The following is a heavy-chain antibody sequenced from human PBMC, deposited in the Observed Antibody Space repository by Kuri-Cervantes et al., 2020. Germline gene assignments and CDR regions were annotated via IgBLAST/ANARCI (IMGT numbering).Heavy chain of an antibody. V-gene: IGHV3-7*03. CDR1: GFTFSYYW. CDR2: TKEDSSEK. Sequence: GGSLRLSCAASGFTFSYYWMSWVRQAPGKGLEWVANTKEDSSEKNYVDSVKGRFTISRDNSKNTLYLQMNSLRAEDTAVYYCAKSYGDSSSWYLVLSSSAFDIWGQGTMVTVSS. J-gene: IGHJ3*02. D-gene: IGHD6-13*01. CDR3: AKSYGDSSSWYLVLSSSAFDI.